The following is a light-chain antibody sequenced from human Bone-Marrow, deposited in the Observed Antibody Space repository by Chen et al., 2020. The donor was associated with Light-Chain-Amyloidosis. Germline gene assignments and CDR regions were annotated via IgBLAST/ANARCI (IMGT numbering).Light chain of an antibody. CDR1: NIGSTS. CDR3: QVWDRSSDRPV. Sequence: SYVLTQPSSVSVAPGQTATIACGGNNIGSTSQHWYQQTPGQAPLLVVYDDSDRPSGIPERLAGSNSGNTATLTISRVEAGDEVDYYCQVWDRSSDRPVFGGGTKLTVL. V-gene: IGLV3-21*02. CDR2: DDS. J-gene: IGLJ3*02.